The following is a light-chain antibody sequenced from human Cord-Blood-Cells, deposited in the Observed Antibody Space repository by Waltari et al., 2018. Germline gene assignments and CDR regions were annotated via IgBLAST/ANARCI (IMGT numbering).Light chain of an antibody. Sequence: QSALTLPPSASGSPGQSVPISCTGTSSDVGGSNYVSWYQQHPGKAPKLMIYEVSKRPSGVPDRFSGSKSGNTASLTVSGLQAEDEADYYCSSYAGSNNYVFGTGTKVTVL. CDR1: SSDVGGSNY. V-gene: IGLV2-8*01. J-gene: IGLJ1*01. CDR3: SSYAGSNNYV. CDR2: EVS.